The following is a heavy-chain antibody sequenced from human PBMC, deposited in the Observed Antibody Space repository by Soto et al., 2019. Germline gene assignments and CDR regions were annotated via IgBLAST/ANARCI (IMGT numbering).Heavy chain of an antibody. CDR1: GFTFSSYA. Sequence: PGGSLRLSCAASGFTFSSYAMSWVRQAPGNGLEWVSAISGSGGSTYYADSVKGRFTISRDNSKNTLYLQMNSLRAEDTAVYYCATDQKGYYGMDVWGQGTKVTVSS. V-gene: IGHV3-23*01. CDR3: ATDQKGYYGMDV. CDR2: ISGSGGST. J-gene: IGHJ6*02.